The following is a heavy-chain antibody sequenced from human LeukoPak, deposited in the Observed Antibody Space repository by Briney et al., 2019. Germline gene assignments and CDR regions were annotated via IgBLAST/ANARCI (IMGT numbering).Heavy chain of an antibody. Sequence: PGGSLRLSCAASGFTFSSYSMNWVRQASGKGLEWVSSISSSSSYIYYADSVKGRFTISRDNAKNSLYLQMNSLRAEDTAVYYCAREGCTNGVCYRDYYYYGMDVWGQGTTVTVSS. CDR2: ISSSSSYI. D-gene: IGHD2-8*01. CDR1: GFTFSSYS. J-gene: IGHJ6*02. CDR3: AREGCTNGVCYRDYYYYGMDV. V-gene: IGHV3-21*01.